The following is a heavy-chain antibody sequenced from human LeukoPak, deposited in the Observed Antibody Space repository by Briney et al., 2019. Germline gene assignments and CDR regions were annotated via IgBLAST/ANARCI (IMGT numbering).Heavy chain of an antibody. D-gene: IGHD4-11*01. Sequence: GGSLRLSCAASGFTFRTHAMSLVRQAPGKGLDRVSVIRGSGGSTYYADSVKGRFTISRDNSKNTLYLQMNSLRAEDTAVYYCAKPYSDYEYYFDYWGQGTLVTVSS. V-gene: IGHV3-23*01. J-gene: IGHJ4*02. CDR2: IRGSGGST. CDR1: GFTFRTHA. CDR3: AKPYSDYEYYFDY.